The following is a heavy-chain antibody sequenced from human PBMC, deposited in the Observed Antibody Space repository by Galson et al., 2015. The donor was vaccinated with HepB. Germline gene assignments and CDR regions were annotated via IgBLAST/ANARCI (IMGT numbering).Heavy chain of an antibody. D-gene: IGHD3-16*01. CDR1: GSTLSNSY. J-gene: IGHJ4*02. CDR3: ARGHLYTRM. CDR2: IFYNGST. Sequence: SETLSLTCTVSGSTLSNSYWSWIRQPPGKGLEWIGYIFYNGSTNYNPSLKSRVTISVDTSKNQFSLNLSSVTAADTAVYYCARGHLYTRMWGQGTLVTVSS. V-gene: IGHV4-59*01.